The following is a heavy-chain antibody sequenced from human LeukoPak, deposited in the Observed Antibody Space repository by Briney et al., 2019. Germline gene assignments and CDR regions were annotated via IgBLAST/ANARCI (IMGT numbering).Heavy chain of an antibody. D-gene: IGHD3-10*01. CDR3: ARSSLTLVRGVRTVDY. CDR1: GGSLSSSSYY. Sequence: SETLSLTCTVSGGSLSSSSYYWGWIRQPPGKGLEWIGSIYYSGSTYYNPSLKSRVTISVDTSKNQFSLKLSSVTAADTAVYYCARSSLTLVRGVRTVDYWGQGTPVTVSP. V-gene: IGHV4-39*01. J-gene: IGHJ4*02. CDR2: IYYSGST.